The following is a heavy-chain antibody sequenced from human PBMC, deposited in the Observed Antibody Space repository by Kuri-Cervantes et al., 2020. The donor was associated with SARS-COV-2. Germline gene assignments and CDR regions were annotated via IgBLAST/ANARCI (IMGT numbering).Heavy chain of an antibody. V-gene: IGHV3-74*01. CDR3: AREGLRGSMDV. CDR2: LNNDGSST. CDR1: GFTFSSYW. Sequence: GESLKISCAASGFTFSSYWMHWVRQVPGKGLVWVSRLNNDGSSTNYADSVKGRFTISRDNAKNTLYLQMNSPRPEDTAVYYCAREGLRGSMDVWGQGSTVTVSS. J-gene: IGHJ6*02.